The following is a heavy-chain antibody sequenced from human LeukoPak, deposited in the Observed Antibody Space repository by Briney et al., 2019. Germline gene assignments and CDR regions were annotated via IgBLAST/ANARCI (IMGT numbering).Heavy chain of an antibody. J-gene: IGHJ4*02. V-gene: IGHV3-48*04. CDR3: ARQGNFGDYDY. Sequence: GGSLRLSCAASGFTLSSYSMNWVRQAPGKGLEWVSYISTTSSTKNYADSVKGRFTISRDNAKNSLYLQMNSLRAEDTAVYYCARQGNFGDYDYWGQGALSPSPQ. CDR1: GFTLSSYS. CDR2: ISTTSSTK. D-gene: IGHD4-17*01.